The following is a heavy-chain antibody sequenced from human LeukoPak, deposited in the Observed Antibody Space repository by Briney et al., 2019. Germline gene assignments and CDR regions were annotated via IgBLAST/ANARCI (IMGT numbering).Heavy chain of an antibody. Sequence: ASVNVSCKASGYTFTSYAMHWVRQAPGQRLEWMGWINAGNGNTKYSQKFQGRVTITRDTSASTAYMELSSLRSEDTAVYYCARAGGVLRYFDWLLSDNWFDPWGQGTLVTVSS. V-gene: IGHV1-3*01. CDR1: GYTFTSYA. CDR3: ARAGGVLRYFDWLLSDNWFDP. J-gene: IGHJ5*02. CDR2: INAGNGNT. D-gene: IGHD3-9*01.